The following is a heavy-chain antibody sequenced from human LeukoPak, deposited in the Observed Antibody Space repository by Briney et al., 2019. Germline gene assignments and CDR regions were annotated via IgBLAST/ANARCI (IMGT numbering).Heavy chain of an antibody. CDR3: ARDWSAAVYAPFDY. CDR1: GFSFSTYW. V-gene: IGHV3-30*03. J-gene: IGHJ4*02. CDR2: ISDDGSKK. Sequence: PGGSLRLSCAASGFSFSTYWMSWVRQAPDKGLEWVAVISDDGSKKYHADSVKGRFTISRDNSENTLYLQMKSLRHEDTAVYYCARDWSAAVYAPFDYWGQGTLVTVSS. D-gene: IGHD5/OR15-5a*01.